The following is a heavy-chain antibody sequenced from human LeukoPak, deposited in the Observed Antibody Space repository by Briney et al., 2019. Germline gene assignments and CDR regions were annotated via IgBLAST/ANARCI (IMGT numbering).Heavy chain of an antibody. D-gene: IGHD2-21*01. CDR3: ARVFIVGSRSVFDF. J-gene: IGHJ4*02. V-gene: IGHV3-7*01. Sequence: GGSLRLYCAASGFTFSNYWMSWGRLAPGKGLEWVANIKQDGSEKYYMDSVEGRFTISRDNAKNLLSLQMNSLRAEDTAVYHCARVFIVGSRSVFDFWGQGTLVTVSS. CDR2: IKQDGSEK. CDR1: GFTFSNYW.